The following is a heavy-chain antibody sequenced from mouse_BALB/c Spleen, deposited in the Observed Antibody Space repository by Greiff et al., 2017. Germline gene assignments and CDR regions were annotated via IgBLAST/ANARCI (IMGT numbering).Heavy chain of an antibody. CDR3: ASVGYYGSSYDY. D-gene: IGHD1-1*01. V-gene: IGHV1S56*01. CDR1: GYTFTSYY. J-gene: IGHJ2*01. Sequence: VQLQQSGPELVKPGASVRISCKASGYTFTSYYIHWVKQRPGQGLEWIGWIYPGNVNTKYNEKFKGKATLTADKSSSTAYMQLSSLTSEDSAVYFCASVGYYGSSYDYWGQGTTLTVSS. CDR2: IYPGNVNT.